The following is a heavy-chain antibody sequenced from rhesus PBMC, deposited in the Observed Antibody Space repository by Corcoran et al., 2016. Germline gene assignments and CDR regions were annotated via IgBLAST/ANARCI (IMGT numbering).Heavy chain of an antibody. CDR3: ARVYGSSYLGSFDY. Sequence: QVQLQESGPGVVKPSETLSLTCAVSGGSISDSYRWSWIRQPPGKGLEWIWYIYGSSTSTNYNPSLKSRVTISKDTSKNQFSLKLSSVTAADTAVYYCARVYGSSYLGSFDYWGQGVLVTVSS. D-gene: IGHD4-29*01. J-gene: IGHJ4*01. CDR1: GGSISDSYR. CDR2: IYGSSTST. V-gene: IGHV4S10*01.